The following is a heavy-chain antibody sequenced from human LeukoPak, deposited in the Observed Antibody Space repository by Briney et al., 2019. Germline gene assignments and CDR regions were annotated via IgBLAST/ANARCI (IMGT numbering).Heavy chain of an antibody. V-gene: IGHV1-3*01. J-gene: IGHJ4*02. CDR3: AREGYSYGYSFDY. D-gene: IGHD5-18*01. CDR1: GYTFTSYA. Sequence: ASVKVSCKASGYTFTSYAMHWVRQAPGQRLEWMGWINAGKGSTKYSQKFQGRVTTTRDTSANTAYMELSSLRSEDTAVYYCAREGYSYGYSFDYWGQGTLVTVSS. CDR2: INAGKGST.